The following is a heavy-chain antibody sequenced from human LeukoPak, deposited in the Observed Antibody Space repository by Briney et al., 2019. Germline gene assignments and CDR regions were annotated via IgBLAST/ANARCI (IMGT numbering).Heavy chain of an antibody. Sequence: PSETLSLTCAVYGGSFSGYYWSWIRQPPGKGLEWIGEINHSGSTNYNPSLKSRVTISVDTSKNQFSLKLSSVTAADTAVYYCARGSRHPIVYGSGNLYYYHGMDVWGQGTTVTVSS. CDR2: INHSGST. CDR1: GGSFSGYY. CDR3: ARGSRHPIVYGSGNLYYYHGMDV. D-gene: IGHD3-10*01. V-gene: IGHV4-34*01. J-gene: IGHJ6*02.